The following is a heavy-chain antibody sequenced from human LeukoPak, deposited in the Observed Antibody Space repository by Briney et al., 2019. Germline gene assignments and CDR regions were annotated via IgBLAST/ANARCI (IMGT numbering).Heavy chain of an antibody. J-gene: IGHJ6*03. CDR3: ARDGGREGNYMDV. D-gene: IGHD1-26*01. CDR1: GFTFNSYW. Sequence: GGSLRLSCAASGFTFNSYWMAWVRQAPGKGLEWVANIKQDGNKKYYVDSVKGRFTISRDNAKNSLYLQMNSLRVEDTAVYYCARDGGREGNYMDVWGKGTTVTVSS. V-gene: IGHV3-7*01. CDR2: IKQDGNKK.